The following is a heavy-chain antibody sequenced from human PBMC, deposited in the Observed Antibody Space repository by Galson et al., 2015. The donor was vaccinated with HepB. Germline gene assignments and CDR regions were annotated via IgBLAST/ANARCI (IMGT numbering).Heavy chain of an antibody. CDR3: AREWGAEHVVTAMGAYYYYGMDV. V-gene: IGHV1-46*01. D-gene: IGHD2-21*02. J-gene: IGHJ6*02. CDR2: INPSGGST. CDR1: GYTFTSYY. Sequence: SVKVSCKASGYTFTSYYMHWVRQAPGQGLEWMGIINPSGGSTSYAQKFQGRVTMTRDTSTSTVYMELSSLRSEDTAVYYCAREWGAEHVVTAMGAYYYYGMDVWGQGTTVTVSS.